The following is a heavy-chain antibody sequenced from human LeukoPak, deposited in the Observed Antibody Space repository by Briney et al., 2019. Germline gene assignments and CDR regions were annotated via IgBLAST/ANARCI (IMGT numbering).Heavy chain of an antibody. CDR3: AKEGRSLQTY. CDR2: IKEDRTET. J-gene: IGHJ4*02. CDR1: GFMFSSNW. Sequence: GGSLRLSCAASGFMFSSNWMSWVRLAPGKGLEWVANIKEDRTETYYVDSVKGRSTISRDNAKNSLYLQMNSLRVEDTAVYYCAKEGRSLQTYWGQGTLVTVSS. D-gene: IGHD5-24*01. V-gene: IGHV3-7*03.